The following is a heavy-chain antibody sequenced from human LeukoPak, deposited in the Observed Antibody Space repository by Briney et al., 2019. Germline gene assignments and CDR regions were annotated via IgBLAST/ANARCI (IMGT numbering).Heavy chain of an antibody. J-gene: IGHJ6*02. CDR3: ARSSGNYYYYGMDV. Sequence: GGSLRLSCAASGFTFDDYGMSWVRQAPGKGLEWVSGINWNGGSTGYADSVKGRFTIFRDNAKNSLYLQMNSLRAEDTALYHCARSSGNYYYYGMDVWGQGTTVTVSS. V-gene: IGHV3-20*01. CDR1: GFTFDDYG. CDR2: INWNGGST.